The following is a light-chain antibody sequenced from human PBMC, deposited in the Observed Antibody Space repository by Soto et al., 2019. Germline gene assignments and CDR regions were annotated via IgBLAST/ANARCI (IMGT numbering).Light chain of an antibody. J-gene: IGLJ2*01. CDR1: SSDVGGYNY. CDR2: DVS. CDR3: SSYTSSSTPVV. V-gene: IGLV2-14*01. Sequence: QSALTQPASVSGSPGQSITISCTGTSSDVGGYNYVSWYQQHPGKAPKLMIYDVSNRPSGVSNRFSGSKSGNTASLTISGLQAEDEADYYCSSYTSSSTPVVFGEGTK.